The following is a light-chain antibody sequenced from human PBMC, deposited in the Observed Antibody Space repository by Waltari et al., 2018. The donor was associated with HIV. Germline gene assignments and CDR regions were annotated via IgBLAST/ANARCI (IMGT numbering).Light chain of an antibody. CDR3: QSYDSSLSAWV. J-gene: IGLJ3*02. CDR1: NSNIGAGYD. Sequence: QSVLTQPPSVSGAPGQRVTISCTGSNSNIGAGYDVKWYQQLPGTTPNLLIYADSNRPSGVPDRFSGSKSGTSASLAITGLQAEDEADYYCQSYDSSLSAWVFGGGTKLTVL. V-gene: IGLV1-40*01. CDR2: ADS.